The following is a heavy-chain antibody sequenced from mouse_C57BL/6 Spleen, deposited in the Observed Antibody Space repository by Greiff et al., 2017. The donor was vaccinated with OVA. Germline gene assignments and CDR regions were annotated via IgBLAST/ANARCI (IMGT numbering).Heavy chain of an antibody. CDR2: IDPETGGT. D-gene: IGHD2-10*02. Sequence: VQLQQSGAELVRPGASVTLSCKASGYTFTDYEMHWVKQTPVHGLEWIGAIDPETGGTAYNQKFKGKAILTADKSSSTAYMELRSLTSEDSAVYYCTRTYGNYGYFDVWGTGTTVTVSS. CDR3: TRTYGNYGYFDV. V-gene: IGHV1-15*01. J-gene: IGHJ1*03. CDR1: GYTFTDYE.